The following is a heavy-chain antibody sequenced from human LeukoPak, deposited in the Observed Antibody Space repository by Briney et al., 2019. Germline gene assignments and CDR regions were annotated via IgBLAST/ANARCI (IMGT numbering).Heavy chain of an antibody. CDR2: ISYDGSNE. Sequence: PGRSLRLSCAASGFTFSSYDMHWVRQAPGKGLEWVAVISYDGSNEYYADSVKGRFPISRDNSKNTLYLQMNSLRTEDTAVYYCAKGVGATYYYVMDVWGQGTTVTVSS. V-gene: IGHV3-30*18. CDR1: GFTFSSYD. CDR3: AKGVGATYYYVMDV. J-gene: IGHJ6*02. D-gene: IGHD1-26*01.